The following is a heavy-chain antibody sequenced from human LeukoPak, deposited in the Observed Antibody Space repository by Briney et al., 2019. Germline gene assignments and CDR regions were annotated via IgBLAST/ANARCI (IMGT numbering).Heavy chain of an antibody. CDR3: ATQGARNCTGGSCRYSWFDP. D-gene: IGHD2-15*01. CDR1: GYSISSGYY. CDR2: IYHSGST. J-gene: IGHJ5*02. V-gene: IGHV4-38-2*02. Sequence: SETLSLTCTVSGYSISSGYYWGWIRQPPGKGLEWIGSIYHSGSTYYNPSLKSRVTISVDTSKNQFSLKLSSVTAADTAVYYCATQGARNCTGGSCRYSWFDPWGQGTLVTVSS.